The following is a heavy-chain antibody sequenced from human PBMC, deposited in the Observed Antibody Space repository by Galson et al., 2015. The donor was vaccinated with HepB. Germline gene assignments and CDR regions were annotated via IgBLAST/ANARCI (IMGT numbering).Heavy chain of an antibody. Sequence: SETLSLTCAVYGGSFSGYYWSWIRQPPGKGLEWIGEINHSGSTNYNPSLKSRVTISVDTSKNQFSLKLSSVTAADTAVYYCARLPGIAVAGTDDYWGQGTLVTVSS. V-gene: IGHV4-34*01. CDR2: INHSGST. J-gene: IGHJ4*02. D-gene: IGHD6-19*01. CDR1: GGSFSGYY. CDR3: ARLPGIAVAGTDDY.